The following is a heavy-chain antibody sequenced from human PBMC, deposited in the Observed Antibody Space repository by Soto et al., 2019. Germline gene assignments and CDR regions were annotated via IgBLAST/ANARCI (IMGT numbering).Heavy chain of an antibody. Sequence: QVQLQQWGAGLVKPSETLSLSCAVYGQSFSGHSWAWIRQPPGKGLEWIGEIKESGSTYYNPSLKSRVTLSTDTSKNQFSLKLSSVSAADTAAYFCARGSGIVALPGELEDVKYDYWGQGTLVNVSS. D-gene: IGHD1-1*01. CDR3: ARGSGIVALPGELEDVKYDY. V-gene: IGHV4-34*01. CDR2: IKESGST. J-gene: IGHJ4*02. CDR1: GQSFSGHS.